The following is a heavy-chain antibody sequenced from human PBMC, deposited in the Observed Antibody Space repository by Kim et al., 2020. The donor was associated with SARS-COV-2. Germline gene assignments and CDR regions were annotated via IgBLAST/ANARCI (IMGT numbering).Heavy chain of an antibody. J-gene: IGHJ6*02. D-gene: IGHD3-3*01. Sequence: SETLSLTCTVSGGSISSYYWSWIRQPPGKGLEWIGYIYYSGSTNYNPSLKSRVTISVDTSKNQFSLKLSSVTAADTAVYYCARTPFGVVHPYYYYCMDVWGQGTTVTVSS. CDR1: GGSISSYY. CDR2: IYYSGST. V-gene: IGHV4-59*01. CDR3: ARTPFGVVHPYYYYCMDV.